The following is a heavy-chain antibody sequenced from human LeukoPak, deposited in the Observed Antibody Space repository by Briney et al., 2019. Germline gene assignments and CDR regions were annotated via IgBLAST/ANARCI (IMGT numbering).Heavy chain of an antibody. Sequence: PGGSLRLSCAASGFTFSSYEMNWVRQAPGKGLEWASYISSSGSTIYYADSVKGRFTISRDNAKNSLYLQMNSLRAEDTAVYYCARDSRWFGELLGVDYWGQGTLVTVSS. J-gene: IGHJ4*02. CDR2: ISSSGSTI. CDR3: ARDSRWFGELLGVDY. D-gene: IGHD3-10*01. CDR1: GFTFSSYE. V-gene: IGHV3-48*03.